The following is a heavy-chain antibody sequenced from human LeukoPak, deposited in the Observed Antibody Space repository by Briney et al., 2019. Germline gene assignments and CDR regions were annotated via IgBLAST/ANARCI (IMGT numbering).Heavy chain of an antibody. CDR1: GFTFSSYA. CDR2: ISNSSGST. V-gene: IGHV3-23*01. Sequence: PGGSLRLSCAGSGFTFSSYAMSWVRQAPGKGLEWVTSISNSSGSTYYADSVKGRFTISRDNSKNTLYLQMNSLRAEDTAVYYCASGGAPAGYWGQGTLVIVSS. J-gene: IGHJ4*02. D-gene: IGHD6-25*01. CDR3: ASGGAPAGY.